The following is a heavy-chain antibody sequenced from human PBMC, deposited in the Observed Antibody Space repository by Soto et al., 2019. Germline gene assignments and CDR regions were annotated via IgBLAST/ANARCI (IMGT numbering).Heavy chain of an antibody. CDR3: TRDRLGGRGIISTYYFDY. Sequence: XGSLRLSFSVAGFTVSNNYMSWVRQAPGKGLEGVSVIYSGGYTAYGDSVKGRFTISRDNSKNTLYLHMNSLKTEDTALYYCTRDRLGGRGIISTYYFDYWGQGTLVTVSS. CDR1: GFTVSNNY. J-gene: IGHJ4*02. CDR2: IYSGGYT. V-gene: IGHV3-53*01. D-gene: IGHD3-10*01.